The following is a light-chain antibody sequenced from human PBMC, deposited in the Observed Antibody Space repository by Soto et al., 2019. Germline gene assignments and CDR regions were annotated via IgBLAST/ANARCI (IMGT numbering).Light chain of an antibody. Sequence: SALTQPASVSGSPGQSITISCTGTSSDVGGYNYVSWYQQHPGKAPKLMIYDVSNRPSGVSNRFSGSKSGNTASLTISGLQAEDEADYYCSSYPSSSTWYVFGTGTKVTVL. V-gene: IGLV2-14*01. CDR2: DVS. J-gene: IGLJ1*01. CDR1: SSDVGGYNY. CDR3: SSYPSSSTWYV.